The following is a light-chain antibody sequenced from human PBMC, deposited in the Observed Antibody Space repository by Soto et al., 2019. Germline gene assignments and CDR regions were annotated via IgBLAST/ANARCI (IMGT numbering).Light chain of an antibody. V-gene: IGKV1-33*01. CDR2: DAS. J-gene: IGKJ3*01. CDR3: QHCDYLPI. CDR1: HYITSY. Sequence: DIQMTQSPSSLSASVGDRLTITCQASHYITSYLNWYQHKPGKAPKLLIYDASILEAGVPPRFSGSGSGTDFTLTISGLQPEDVATYYCQHCDYLPIFGPGTTVDFK.